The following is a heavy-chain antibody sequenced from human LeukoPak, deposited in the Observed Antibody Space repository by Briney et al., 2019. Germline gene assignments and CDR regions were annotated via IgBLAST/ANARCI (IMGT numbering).Heavy chain of an antibody. CDR2: IKQDGSET. Sequence: GGSLRLSCAVSGFTFSNYWMSWVRQAPGKGLEWVANIKQDGSETHYVDSLKGRFTISRDNAKNSLYLQINSLRAEDTAVYFCARGGGLDVWGQGATVTVSS. CDR3: ARGGGLDV. J-gene: IGHJ6*02. V-gene: IGHV3-7*03. CDR1: GFTFSNYW. D-gene: IGHD3-16*01.